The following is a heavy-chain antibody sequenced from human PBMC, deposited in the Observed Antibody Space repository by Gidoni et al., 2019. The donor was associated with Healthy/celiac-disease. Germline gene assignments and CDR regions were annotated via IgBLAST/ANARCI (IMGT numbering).Heavy chain of an antibody. CDR3: ARGGVVVPAAIMAYYYGMDV. Sequence: QVQLQESGPGLVKPSQTLSLTCTVTGGSISSGGYYWSWIRQHPGKGLEWIGYIYYSGSTYYNPSLKSRVTISVDTSKNQFSLKLSSVTAADTAVYYCARGGVVVPAAIMAYYYGMDVWGQGTTVTVSS. CDR2: IYYSGST. CDR1: GGSISSGGYY. D-gene: IGHD2-2*02. J-gene: IGHJ6*02. V-gene: IGHV4-31*03.